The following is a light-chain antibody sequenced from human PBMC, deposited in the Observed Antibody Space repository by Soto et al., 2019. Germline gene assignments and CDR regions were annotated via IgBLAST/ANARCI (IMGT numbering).Light chain of an antibody. V-gene: IGLV7-43*01. CDR2: STS. J-gene: IGLJ2*01. CDR3: LLYYGGAQGV. CDR1: TGAVTSGYY. Sequence: QAVVTQEPSLTVSPGGTVTLTCASSTGAVTSGYYPNWFQQKPGQAPRPLIYSTSNKHSWTPARFSGSLLGGKAALTLSGVQPEDEAKYYCLLYYGGAQGVFGGGTQLTVL.